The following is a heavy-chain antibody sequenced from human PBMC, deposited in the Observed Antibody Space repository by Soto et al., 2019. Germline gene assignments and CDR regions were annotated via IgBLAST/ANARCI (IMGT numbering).Heavy chain of an antibody. D-gene: IGHD4-17*01. J-gene: IGHJ2*01. CDR2: INAGNGNT. CDR3: ARPPRGDYWYFDL. Sequence: QVQLVQSGAEVKKPGASVKVSCKASGYTFTSYVMHWVRQAPGQRLEWMGWINAGNGNTKYSQKFQGRVTITRDTSASTAYMELSSLRSEDTAVYYCARPPRGDYWYFDLWGRGTLVTVSS. V-gene: IGHV1-3*01. CDR1: GYTFTSYV.